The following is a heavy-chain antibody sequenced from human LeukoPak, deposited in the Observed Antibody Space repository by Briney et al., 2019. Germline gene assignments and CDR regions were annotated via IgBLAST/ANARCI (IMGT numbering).Heavy chain of an antibody. J-gene: IGHJ4*02. V-gene: IGHV1-2*02. Sequence: ASVKVSCKASGYTFTSYYMHWVRQAPGQGLEWMGWINPNSGGTNYAQKFQGRVTITTDESTSTAYMELSSLRSEDTAVYYCAREACSSTSCYSFGYWGQGTLVTVSS. CDR2: INPNSGGT. CDR3: AREACSSTSCYSFGY. D-gene: IGHD2-2*01. CDR1: GYTFTSYY.